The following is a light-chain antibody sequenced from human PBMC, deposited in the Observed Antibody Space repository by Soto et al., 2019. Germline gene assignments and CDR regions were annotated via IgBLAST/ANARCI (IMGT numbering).Light chain of an antibody. V-gene: IGKV3-20*01. Sequence: EIVLTQSPAILSVSLGDSATLSCRAGQSVSLSLAWYQMRPGQPPRLLIYGASTRATDIPARFRGTGSGTDFTLTISRLEPEDFAVYYCQQYGSSLTWTFGQGTKV. CDR1: QSVSLS. CDR3: QQYGSSLTWT. J-gene: IGKJ1*01. CDR2: GAS.